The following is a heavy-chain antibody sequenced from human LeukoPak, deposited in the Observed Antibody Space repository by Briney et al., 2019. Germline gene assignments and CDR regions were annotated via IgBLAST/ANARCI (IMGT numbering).Heavy chain of an antibody. D-gene: IGHD1-26*01. Sequence: GGSLRLSCAASGFTFSSNSMNWVRQAPGKGLEWVSYISASSSTIYYADSAKGRFTISRDNAKNSLYLQMNSLRAEDTAVYYCARWEYAFDVWGQGTMVTVSS. V-gene: IGHV3-48*04. CDR3: ARWEYAFDV. CDR1: GFTFSSNS. J-gene: IGHJ3*01. CDR2: ISASSSTI.